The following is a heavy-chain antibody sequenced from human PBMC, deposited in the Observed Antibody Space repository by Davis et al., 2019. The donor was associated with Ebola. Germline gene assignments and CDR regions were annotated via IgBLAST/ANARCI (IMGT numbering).Heavy chain of an antibody. J-gene: IGHJ5*02. CDR3: ARDKFPRTTIFGVIIPKPYNSFDP. D-gene: IGHD3-3*01. V-gene: IGHV3-11*04. CDR1: GFTFSNYY. Sequence: GESLKISCAASGFTFSNYYMSWIRQAPGKGLEWVSYISNSGSSFYCADSVKGRFTISRDNAKDSLFLQMTSLRAEDTAVYYCARDKFPRTTIFGVIIPKPYNSFDPWGQGIMVTVSS. CDR2: ISNSGSSF.